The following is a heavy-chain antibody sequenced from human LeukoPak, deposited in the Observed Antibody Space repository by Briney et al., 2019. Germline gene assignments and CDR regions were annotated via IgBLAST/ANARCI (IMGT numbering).Heavy chain of an antibody. CDR1: GFTFTIYW. Sequence: GRSLRLSCAASGFTFTIYWMSWVRQAPGKGLEWVANIHGGEKYYVDSVKGRFTISRDNAENSLYLQMNSLRAEDTAVYYCARETPYGSLTFDYWGQGTLVTVSS. CDR3: ARETPYGSLTFDY. V-gene: IGHV3-7*03. J-gene: IGHJ4*02. D-gene: IGHD3-10*01. CDR2: IHGGEK.